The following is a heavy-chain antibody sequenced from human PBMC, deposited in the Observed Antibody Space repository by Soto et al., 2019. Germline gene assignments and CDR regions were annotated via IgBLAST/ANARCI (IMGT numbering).Heavy chain of an antibody. CDR1: GPTFIAYY. CDR3: ARVSVDVPE. V-gene: IGHV1-2*02. J-gene: IGHJ4*02. Sequence: QLVQSGAEVKKPRASVRVSCKTSGPTFIAYYIHWVRQAPGQGLEWMGWIDPKSGGTTYEQKFLGRVTMTRDPSINTAYMDLNRLTSDDTAVYYCARVSVDVPEWGQGTLITVSS. CDR2: IDPKSGGT. D-gene: IGHD5-12*01.